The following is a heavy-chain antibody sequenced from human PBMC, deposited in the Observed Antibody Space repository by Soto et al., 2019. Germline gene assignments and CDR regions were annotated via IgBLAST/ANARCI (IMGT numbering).Heavy chain of an antibody. CDR3: ESDCSSHTCYRKGGMDV. CDR2: ISYDGSNK. CDR1: GFSLNSYA. Sequence: QVQLVESGGGVVQPGRSLTLSCAASGFSLNSYAMHWVRQAPGKGLEWVAVISYDGSNKLYGDSVKGRFTISRDNSKNTVYLQMDSLRTEDTAVYYCESDCSSHTCYRKGGMDVWGQETTVTVSS. J-gene: IGHJ6*02. D-gene: IGHD2-2*02. V-gene: IGHV3-30-3*01.